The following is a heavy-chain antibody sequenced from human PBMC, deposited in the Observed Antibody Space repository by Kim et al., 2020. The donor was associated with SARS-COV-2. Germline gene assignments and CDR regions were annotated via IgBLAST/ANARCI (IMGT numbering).Heavy chain of an antibody. Sequence: GGSLRLSCAASGFTFDDYAMHWVRQAPGKGLEWVSLISGDGGSTYYADSVKGRFTISRDNSKNSLYLQMNSLRTEDTALYYCAKVGYYDFWSGYQTGDDAFDIWGQGTMVTVSS. J-gene: IGHJ3*02. CDR1: GFTFDDYA. CDR3: AKVGYYDFWSGYQTGDDAFDI. D-gene: IGHD3-3*01. V-gene: IGHV3-43*02. CDR2: ISGDGGST.